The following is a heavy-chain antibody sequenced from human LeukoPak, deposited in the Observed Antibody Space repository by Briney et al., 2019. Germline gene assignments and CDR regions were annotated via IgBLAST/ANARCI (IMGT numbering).Heavy chain of an antibody. CDR2: MNPNSGNT. CDR3: ARAYDSSGYYYAISSD. Sequence: ASVKVSCKASGHTFTSYDINWVRQANGQGLEWMGWMNPNSGNTGYAQKFQGRVTMTRNTSISTAYMELSSLRSEDTAVYYCARAYDSSGYYYAISSDWGQGTLVAVSS. V-gene: IGHV1-8*01. CDR1: GHTFTSYD. J-gene: IGHJ4*02. D-gene: IGHD3-22*01.